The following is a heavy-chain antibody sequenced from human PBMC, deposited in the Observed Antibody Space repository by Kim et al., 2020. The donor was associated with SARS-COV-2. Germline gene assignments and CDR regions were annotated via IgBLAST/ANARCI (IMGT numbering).Heavy chain of an antibody. V-gene: IGHV3-74*01. Sequence: DSVKGRFIISRDNAKNMLYLQMNSLRAEDTAVYYCARGKSAAIIGGHFDSWGQGTLVIVSS. CDR3: ARGKSAAIIGGHFDS. J-gene: IGHJ4*02. D-gene: IGHD2-15*01.